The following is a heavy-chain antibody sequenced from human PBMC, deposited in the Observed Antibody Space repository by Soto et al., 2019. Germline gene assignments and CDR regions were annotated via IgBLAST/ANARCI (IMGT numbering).Heavy chain of an antibody. V-gene: IGHV4-30-2*01. CDR2: IYHGGDA. D-gene: IGHD2-15*01. Sequence: QLQLQESGSGLVKPPQTLSLTCAVSGGSISSDGYSWSWIRQPPGKGLEWIGYIYHGGDAYYNPSLKSPVTISVDRSKNQFSLNLSSVTAADTAMYYCARGEAYCSGGTCYYRFDPWGQGTLVTVSS. J-gene: IGHJ5*02. CDR1: GGSISSDGYS. CDR3: ARGEAYCSGGTCYYRFDP.